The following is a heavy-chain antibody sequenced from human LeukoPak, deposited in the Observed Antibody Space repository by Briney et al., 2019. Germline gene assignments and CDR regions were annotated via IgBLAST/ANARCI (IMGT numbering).Heavy chain of an antibody. CDR2: INHSGST. J-gene: IGHJ4*02. CDR3: ARAGSGSTRGYFDY. V-gene: IGHV4-34*01. D-gene: IGHD1-26*01. Sequence: SETLSLTCAVYGGSFSGYYWSWLRQPPGKGLEWIGEINHSGSTNYNPSLKSRVTISVDTSKNQFSLKLSSVTAADTAVYYCARAGSGSTRGYFDYWGQGTLVTVSS. CDR1: GGSFSGYY.